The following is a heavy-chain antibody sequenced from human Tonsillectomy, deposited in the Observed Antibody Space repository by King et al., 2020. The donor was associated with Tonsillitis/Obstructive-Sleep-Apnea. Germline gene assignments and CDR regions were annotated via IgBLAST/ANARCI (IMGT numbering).Heavy chain of an antibody. Sequence: QLVQSGADVKKPGASVKVSCKASGYTFTGHYMHWVRQAPGQGLEWMGRINPRSGGTDYAQKFQGRVTMTRDTSLSTAFMELSNLKSDDTAVYYCARDNGLGVNTIWFDPWGQGTLVTVSS. D-gene: IGHD3/OR15-3a*01. CDR2: INPRSGGT. V-gene: IGHV1-2*06. CDR3: ARDNGLGVNTIWFDP. J-gene: IGHJ5*02. CDR1: GYTFTGHY.